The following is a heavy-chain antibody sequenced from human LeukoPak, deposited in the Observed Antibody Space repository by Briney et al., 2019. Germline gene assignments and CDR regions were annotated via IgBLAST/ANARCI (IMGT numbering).Heavy chain of an antibody. CDR3: AKDLIGYYYGSGTDY. V-gene: IGHV3-64*04. CDR2: ISSNGATT. J-gene: IGHJ4*02. D-gene: IGHD3-10*01. Sequence: PGGSLRLSCSASGFTFSSFAMHWVRQAPGKGLEYVSAISSNGATTYYADSVKGRFTISRDTSKNTLYLQMNSLRVEDTAVYYCAKDLIGYYYGSGTDYWGQGTLVTVSS. CDR1: GFTFSSFA.